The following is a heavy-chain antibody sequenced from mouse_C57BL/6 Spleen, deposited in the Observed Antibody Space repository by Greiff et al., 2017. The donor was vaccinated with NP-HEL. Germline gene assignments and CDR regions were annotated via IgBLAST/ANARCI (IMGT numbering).Heavy chain of an antibody. CDR3: ARDLNYYGSSLYYYAMDY. CDR1: GFTFSDYG. Sequence: EVKLMESGGGLVKPGGSLKLSCAASGFTFSDYGMHWVRQAPEKGLEWVAYISSGSSTIYYADTVKGRFTISRDNAKNTLFLQMTSLRSEDTAMYYCARDLNYYGSSLYYYAMDYWGQGTSVTVSS. D-gene: IGHD1-1*01. V-gene: IGHV5-17*01. J-gene: IGHJ4*01. CDR2: ISSGSSTI.